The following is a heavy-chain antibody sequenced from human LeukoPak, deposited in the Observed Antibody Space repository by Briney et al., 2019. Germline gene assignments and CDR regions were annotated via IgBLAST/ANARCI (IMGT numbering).Heavy chain of an antibody. CDR2: ISSSGSTI. D-gene: IGHD1-26*01. CDR3: ARDLYSGSYNY. V-gene: IGHV3-48*03. Sequence: GGSMRLSCAASGFTFSNYEMNWVRQAPGKGLEGVSYISSSGSTIFYADSVKGRFTISRDNAKNSLYLQMNSLRAEDTAVYYCARDLYSGSYNYWGQGTLVTVSS. CDR1: GFTFSNYE. J-gene: IGHJ4*02.